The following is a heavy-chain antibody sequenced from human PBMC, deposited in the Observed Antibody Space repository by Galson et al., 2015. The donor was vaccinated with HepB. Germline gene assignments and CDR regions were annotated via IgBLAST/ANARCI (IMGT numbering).Heavy chain of an antibody. Sequence: SLRLSCAASGFTFTSYAMHWVRQAPGKALEYVSAITTNGGGTYYANSVKGRFTISRDNSKNTLYLQMGSLRAEDMAVYYCARGGIGGNWWYFQHWGQGTLVTVSS. V-gene: IGHV3-64*01. CDR3: ARGGIGGNWWYFQH. J-gene: IGHJ1*01. CDR1: GFTFTSYA. D-gene: IGHD2-15*01. CDR2: ITTNGGGT.